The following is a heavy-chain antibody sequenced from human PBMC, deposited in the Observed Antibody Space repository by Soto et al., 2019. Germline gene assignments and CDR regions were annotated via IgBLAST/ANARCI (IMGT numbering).Heavy chain of an antibody. V-gene: IGHV3-30-3*01. J-gene: IGHJ4*02. CDR2: MSFDGNSK. D-gene: IGHD2-21*01. CDR1: GFAVSSYS. CDR3: TRGRSMIANDDFEY. Sequence: LRLSCAASGFAVSSYSMHWVRQAPGKGLEWVAAMSFDGNSKYFADSVKGRFKISRDTSKNTWSLEMESLGVEDSALYHCTRGRSMIANDDFEYWGRGTQVTVSS.